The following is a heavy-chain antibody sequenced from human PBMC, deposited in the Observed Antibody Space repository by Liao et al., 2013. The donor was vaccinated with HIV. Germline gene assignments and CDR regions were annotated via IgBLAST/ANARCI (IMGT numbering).Heavy chain of an antibody. V-gene: IGHV4-4*07. Sequence: QVQLQESGPGVVRPSETLSLTCTVSGGSIRSYYWSWIRQPAGKGLEWIGRIYTSGSTNYNPSLKSRVTMSVDTSKNQFSLKLSSVTAADTAVYYCASSPFGETYAFDIWGQGTMVTVSS. CDR1: GGSIRSYY. CDR3: ASSPFGETYAFDI. D-gene: IGHD3-10*01. J-gene: IGHJ3*02. CDR2: IYTSGST.